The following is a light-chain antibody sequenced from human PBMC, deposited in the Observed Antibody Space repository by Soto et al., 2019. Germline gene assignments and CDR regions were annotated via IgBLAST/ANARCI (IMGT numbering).Light chain of an antibody. Sequence: QSALTQPPSASGSPGQSVTISCTGTSSDVGTFNLVSWYQQHPGKAPSLMFYEVFKRPSGFFNRFSGSKFGNTASLTFFGLQAEDEADYYCCSYAGSSVYVFGTGTKVTVL. CDR1: SSDVGTFNL. V-gene: IGLV2-23*02. J-gene: IGLJ1*01. CDR2: EVF. CDR3: CSYAGSSVYV.